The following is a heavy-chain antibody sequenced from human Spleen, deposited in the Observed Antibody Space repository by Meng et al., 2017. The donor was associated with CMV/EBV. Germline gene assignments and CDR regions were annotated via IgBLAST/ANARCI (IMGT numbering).Heavy chain of an antibody. CDR3: AGRGDVDTLVDY. V-gene: IGHV4-31*03. Sequence: CTVSGGSISSGGYYWSWIRQHPGKGLEWIGYIYYSGSTYYNPSLKSRLSISMDTSKDQFSLNLNSVTVADTAIYYCAGRGDVDTLVDYWGRGTLVTVSS. D-gene: IGHD3-10*01. CDR2: IYYSGST. J-gene: IGHJ4*02. CDR1: GGSISSGGYY.